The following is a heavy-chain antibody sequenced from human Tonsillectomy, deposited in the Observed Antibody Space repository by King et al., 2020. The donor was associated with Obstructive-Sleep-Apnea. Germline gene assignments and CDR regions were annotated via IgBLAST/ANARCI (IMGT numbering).Heavy chain of an antibody. CDR2: ISSSSSDT. J-gene: IGHJ4*02. D-gene: IGHD5-12*01. Sequence: VQLVESGGRLVKPGGSLRLSFAASGLTFSDYYMSWICQAPGRGLGRVSYISSSSSDTNYADSVKGRFTISRDNAKNSLYLQMNSLRAEDTAVYYCARDQVATQDDPLDYWGQGTLVTVSS. CDR3: ARDQVATQDDPLDY. CDR1: GLTFSDYY. V-gene: IGHV3-11*06.